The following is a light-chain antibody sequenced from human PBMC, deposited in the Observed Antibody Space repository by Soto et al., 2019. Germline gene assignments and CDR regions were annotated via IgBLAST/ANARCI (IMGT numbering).Light chain of an antibody. CDR2: DVT. J-gene: IGLJ1*01. CDR3: CSYAGSYIFYV. CDR1: SNDVGGYDY. V-gene: IGLV2-11*01. Sequence: QSALTQPRSVSGSPGQSVTISCTGSSNDVGGYDYVSWYQQLPGKAPELMIYDVTKRPSGVPDRFSGSRSGNTASLTISGLQAEDEADYYCCSYAGSYIFYVFGTGTKVTVL.